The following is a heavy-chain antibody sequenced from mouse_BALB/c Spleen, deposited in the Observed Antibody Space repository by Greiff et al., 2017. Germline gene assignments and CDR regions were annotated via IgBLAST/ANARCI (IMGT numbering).Heavy chain of an antibody. J-gene: IGHJ4*01. CDR2: INPDSSTI. CDR1: GFDFSRYW. V-gene: IGHV4-1*02. Sequence: EVHLVESGGGLVQPGGSLKLSCAASGFDFSRYWMSWVRQAPGKGLEWIGEINPDSSTINYTPSLKDKFIISRDNAKNTLYLQMSKVRSEDTALYYCARRGTTAYYYAMDYWGQGTSVTVSS. D-gene: IGHD1-2*01. CDR3: ARRGTTAYYYAMDY.